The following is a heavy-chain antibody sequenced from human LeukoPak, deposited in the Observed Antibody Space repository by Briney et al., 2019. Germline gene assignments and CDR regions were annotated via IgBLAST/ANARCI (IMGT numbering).Heavy chain of an antibody. CDR3: ARNAPEGLDY. CDR1: GGSITSGTNY. Sequence: PSETLSLTCTVSGGSITSGTNYWTWIRQPAGRGLEWIGRIYNRGGTDYNPSLKSRITISLDTSKNQFSLKLNSMTAADTAVYYRARNAPEGLDYWGQGSLVTVSS. CDR2: IYNRGGT. D-gene: IGHD2-2*01. V-gene: IGHV4-61*02. J-gene: IGHJ4*02.